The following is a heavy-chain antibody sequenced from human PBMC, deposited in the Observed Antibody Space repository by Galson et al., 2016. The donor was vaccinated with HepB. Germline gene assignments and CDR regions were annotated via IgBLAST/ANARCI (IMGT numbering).Heavy chain of an antibody. D-gene: IGHD2/OR15-2a*01. J-gene: IGHJ5*01. CDR3: ASANLFFHFDS. V-gene: IGHV4-38-2*01. Sequence: SETLSLTCAVSGYSISSGYFWGWVRQPPGKGLEWIGSISHSGGSYYNPSLKSRLRLSLDTSKNQFSLRLESVTAADTAVYYCASANLFFHFDSWGQGTLVPVSS. CDR1: GYSISSGYF. CDR2: ISHSGGS.